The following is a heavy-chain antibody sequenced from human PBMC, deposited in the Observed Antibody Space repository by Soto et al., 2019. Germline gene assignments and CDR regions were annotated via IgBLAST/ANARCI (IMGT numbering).Heavy chain of an antibody. Sequence: EVQLVESGGGLVKPGGSLRLSCAASGFTFSSYTMNWVRQAPGKGLEWVSSIGSSIGYIYYADSVKGRFTISRDNAKNSLYLQMNSLSAEDTAVYYCARERDIVVVPAASGLGYWGQGTLVTVSS. J-gene: IGHJ4*02. CDR2: IGSSIGYI. CDR1: GFTFSSYT. V-gene: IGHV3-21*01. CDR3: ARERDIVVVPAASGLGY. D-gene: IGHD2-2*01.